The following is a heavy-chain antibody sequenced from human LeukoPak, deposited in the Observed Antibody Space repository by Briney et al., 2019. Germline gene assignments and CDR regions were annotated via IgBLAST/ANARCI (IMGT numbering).Heavy chain of an antibody. CDR3: ARVSGSYPYYFDY. CDR2: IYYSGST. Sequence: SQTLSLTCAVSGGSISSGGYSWSRIRQPPGKGLEWIGYIYYSGSTNYNPSLKSRVIISIDTSKNQFSLKLSSVTAADTAVYYCARVSGSYPYYFDYWGQGTLVTVSS. J-gene: IGHJ4*02. V-gene: IGHV4-61*08. D-gene: IGHD1-26*01. CDR1: GGSISSGGYS.